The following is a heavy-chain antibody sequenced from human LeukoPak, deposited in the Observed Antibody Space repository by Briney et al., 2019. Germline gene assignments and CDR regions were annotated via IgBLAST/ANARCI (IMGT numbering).Heavy chain of an antibody. CDR3: ARGRVTTMANYYYYYIDV. CDR2: TYYRSKCYN. CDR1: GDSVSSNSAA. Sequence: SQTLSLTSAISGDSVSSNSAARRWIRQSPSGCLGCRGRTYYRSKCYNDYEVSVQSQITINPDPSKKQFSPQLNSVTPEDTAVYYCARGRVTTMANYYYYYIDVWGKGTTVTVSS. V-gene: IGHV6-1*01. D-gene: IGHD4-17*01. J-gene: IGHJ6*03.